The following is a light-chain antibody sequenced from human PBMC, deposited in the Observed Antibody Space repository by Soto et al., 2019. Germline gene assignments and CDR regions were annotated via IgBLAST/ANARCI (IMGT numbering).Light chain of an antibody. CDR1: QSVNSSY. V-gene: IGKV3-20*01. CDR3: QQYGSSIT. J-gene: IGKJ4*01. Sequence: EIVLTQSPGTLSLSPGERATLSCRASQSVNSSYLACYQRKPGXXXXXXXXXAPSRATGIPDRFSGSGSWADFTLTISRLEPEDFAVYYCQQYGSSITFGGGTKVDIK. CDR2: XAP.